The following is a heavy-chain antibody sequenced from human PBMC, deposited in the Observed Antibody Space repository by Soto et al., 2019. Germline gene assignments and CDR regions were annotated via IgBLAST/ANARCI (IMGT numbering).Heavy chain of an antibody. CDR1: GCTFSSYG. Sequence: GGSLRLSCAASGCTFSSYGMHWVRQAPGKGLEWVAVISYDGSNKYYADSVKGRFTISRDNSKNTLYLQMNSLRAEDTAVYYCANVGHHDQVYCGGQRSLGIVSS. CDR2: ISYDGSNK. D-gene: IGHD2-8*01. V-gene: IGHV3-30*18. J-gene: IGHJ4*02. CDR3: ANVGHHDQVYC.